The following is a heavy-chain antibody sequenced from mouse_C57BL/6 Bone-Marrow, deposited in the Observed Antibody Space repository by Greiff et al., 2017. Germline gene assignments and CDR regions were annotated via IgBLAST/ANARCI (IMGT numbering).Heavy chain of an antibody. CDR2: IYPGDGDT. D-gene: IGHD2-5*01. V-gene: IGHV1-82*01. CDR3: ARLDSNYPYAMDD. Sequence: QVQLQQSGPELVKPGASVKISCKASGYAFSSSWMNWVKQRPGKGLEWIGRIYPGDGDTNYNGKFKGKATLTADKSSSTAYMQLSSLTSEDSAVYFCARLDSNYPYAMDDWGQGTSVTVSS. CDR1: GYAFSSSW. J-gene: IGHJ4*01.